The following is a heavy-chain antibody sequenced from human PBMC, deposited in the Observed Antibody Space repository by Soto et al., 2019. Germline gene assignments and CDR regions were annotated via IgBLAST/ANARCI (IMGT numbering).Heavy chain of an antibody. CDR1: GYTFTSYG. Sequence: ASVKVSCKASGYTFTSYGISWVRQAPGQGLEWMGWMNPRSGSTGYAQKLQGRVTMTRNTSIRTAYMELSSLRSEDTAVYYCARNTGATINMFDPWGQGTQVTVSS. D-gene: IGHD1-26*01. CDR2: MNPRSGST. V-gene: IGHV1-8*02. J-gene: IGHJ5*02. CDR3: ARNTGATINMFDP.